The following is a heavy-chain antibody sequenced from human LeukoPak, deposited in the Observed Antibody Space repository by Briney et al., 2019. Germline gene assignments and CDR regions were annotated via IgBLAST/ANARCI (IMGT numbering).Heavy chain of an antibody. J-gene: IGHJ4*02. CDR2: ISSSSSTI. Sequence: QAGGSLRLSCAASGFTFSSYSMNWVRQAPGKGLEWVSYISSSSSTIYYADSVKGRFTISRDNAKNSLYLQMNSLRAEDTAVYYCARDSSGWIFDYWGQGTLVTVSS. D-gene: IGHD6-19*01. V-gene: IGHV3-48*01. CDR1: GFTFSSYS. CDR3: ARDSSGWIFDY.